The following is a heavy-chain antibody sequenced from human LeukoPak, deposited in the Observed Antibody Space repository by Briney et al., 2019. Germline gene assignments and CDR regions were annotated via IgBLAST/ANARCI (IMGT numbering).Heavy chain of an antibody. Sequence: PGGSLRLSCAASGFTFSNYAMTWVRQAPRQGLEWVSGVSGGGSSTYYADSVKGRFTISRDNSKNMLYLQMNSLRAEDTAVYYCAKPMISSGWYEDAFDIWGQGTMVTVSS. CDR2: VSGGGSST. D-gene: IGHD6-19*01. CDR3: AKPMISSGWYEDAFDI. J-gene: IGHJ3*02. V-gene: IGHV3-23*01. CDR1: GFTFSNYA.